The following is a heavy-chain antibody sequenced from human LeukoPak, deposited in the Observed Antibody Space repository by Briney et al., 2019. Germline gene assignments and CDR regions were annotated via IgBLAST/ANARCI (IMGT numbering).Heavy chain of an antibody. CDR3: AGRDVYNSAF. J-gene: IGHJ4*02. Sequence: GGSLRLSCAASGFTFSGYYMSWVRQAPGKGLEWVSYITPSGSTIYYADSVKGQFTISRDNAKNSLYLQMNSLRAEDTAVYFCAGRDVYNSAFWGQGTLVTVSS. V-gene: IGHV3-11*01. D-gene: IGHD5-24*01. CDR1: GFTFSGYY. CDR2: ITPSGSTI.